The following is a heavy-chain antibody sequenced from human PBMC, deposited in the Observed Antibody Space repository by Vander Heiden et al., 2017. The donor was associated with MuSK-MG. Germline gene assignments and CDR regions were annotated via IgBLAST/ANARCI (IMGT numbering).Heavy chain of an antibody. J-gene: IGHJ4*02. CDR1: GFTFSGSA. CDR3: TATLYYMGRGVIAEIDY. CDR2: IRSKANSYAT. V-gene: IGHV3-73*02. Sequence: EVQLVESGGGLVQPGGSLKLSCAASGFTFSGSAMHWVRQASGKGLEWVGRIRSKANSYATAYAASVKGRVTISRDDSKNTAYLQMNSLKTEDTAVDYCTATLYYMGRGVIAEIDYWGQGTLVTVSS. D-gene: IGHD3-10*01.